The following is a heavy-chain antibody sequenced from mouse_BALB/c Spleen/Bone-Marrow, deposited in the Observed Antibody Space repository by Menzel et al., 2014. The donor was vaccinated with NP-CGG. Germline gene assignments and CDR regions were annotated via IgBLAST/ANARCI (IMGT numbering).Heavy chain of an antibody. Sequence: EVQGVESGGGLVKPGGSLKLSCAASGFTFSDYYMFWVRQTPEKRLEWVATISDDGGNTYYRDSVKGRFTISRDNAKNKLNLQMGSLKAEGPSTYHCARETWPRAMDYRGPGTSVPVST. CDR2: ISDDGGNT. V-gene: IGHV5-4*02. CDR3: ARETWPRAMDY. J-gene: IGHJ4*01. CDR1: GFTFSDYY.